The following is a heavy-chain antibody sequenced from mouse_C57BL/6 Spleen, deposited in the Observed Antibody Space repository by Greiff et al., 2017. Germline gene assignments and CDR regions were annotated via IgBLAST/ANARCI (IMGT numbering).Heavy chain of an antibody. V-gene: IGHV1-61*01. CDR1: GYTFTSYW. CDR2: IYPSDSET. J-gene: IGHJ3*01. D-gene: IGHD1-1*01. Sequence: QVHVKQSGAELVKPGASVKLSCKASGYTFTSYWMDWVKQRPGQGLEWIGNIYPSDSETHYNQKFKDKATLTVDKSSSTAYMQLSSLTSEDSAVYYCAGITSPFAYWGQGTLVTVSA. CDR3: AGITSPFAY.